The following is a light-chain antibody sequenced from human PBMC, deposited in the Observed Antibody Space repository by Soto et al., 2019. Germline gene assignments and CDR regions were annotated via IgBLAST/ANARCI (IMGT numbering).Light chain of an antibody. CDR2: GAS. V-gene: IGKV3-20*01. CDR3: QQYGTLRLLT. CDR1: QSVASNY. J-gene: IGKJ4*01. Sequence: EIVLTQSPGTLSLSPGERATLSCRASQSVASNYLAWYQQKPGQAPRLLIYGASSRSTGIPDRFSGSGSGTDFTLTISRLEPEDFAVYYCQQYGTLRLLTVGGGTKVEIK.